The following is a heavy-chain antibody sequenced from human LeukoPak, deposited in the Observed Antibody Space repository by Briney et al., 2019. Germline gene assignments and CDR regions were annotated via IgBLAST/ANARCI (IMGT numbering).Heavy chain of an antibody. Sequence: SGPTLVNPTQTLTLTCTFSGFSLSTRGMGVSWIRQPPGKALEWLSRIDWDDDKYYSTSLKTRLTISKATSKNQVVLTMTNMDPVDTATYYCARIAGSCYFNWFDPWGQGTLVTVSS. D-gene: IGHD2-15*01. CDR2: IDWDDDK. V-gene: IGHV2-70*11. CDR3: ARIAGSCYFNWFDP. J-gene: IGHJ5*02. CDR1: GFSLSTRGMG.